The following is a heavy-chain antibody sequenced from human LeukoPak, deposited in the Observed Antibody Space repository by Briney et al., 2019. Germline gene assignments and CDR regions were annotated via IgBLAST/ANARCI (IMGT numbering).Heavy chain of an antibody. CDR2: MNDSGSS. Sequence: SETLSLTCAVYGGSFSGYYWTWIRRPPGKGLEWIGEMNDSGSSKYNPSLKSRFIMSVDTSKNQFSLKFNSVTAADTAVYYCTRRSGKAVAGVNWFDPWGQGTLVTVSS. J-gene: IGHJ5*02. D-gene: IGHD6-19*01. CDR1: GGSFSGYY. CDR3: TRRSGKAVAGVNWFDP. V-gene: IGHV4-34*01.